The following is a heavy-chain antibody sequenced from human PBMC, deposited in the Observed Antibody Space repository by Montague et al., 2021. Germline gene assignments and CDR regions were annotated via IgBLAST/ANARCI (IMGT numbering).Heavy chain of an antibody. Sequence: QSGAEVKKPGESLKISCKGSGYSFTRYWIGWVRQMPGKGLEWMGITYPGDSDTRYSPSFQGQVTISADKSISTAYLQWSSLKASDTTMYYCARGRGDGNNWAWDFDYWGQGTLVTVSS. CDR1: GYSFTRYW. J-gene: IGHJ4*02. V-gene: IGHV5-51*01. D-gene: IGHD5-24*01. CDR2: TYPGDSDT. CDR3: ARGRGDGNNWAWDFDY.